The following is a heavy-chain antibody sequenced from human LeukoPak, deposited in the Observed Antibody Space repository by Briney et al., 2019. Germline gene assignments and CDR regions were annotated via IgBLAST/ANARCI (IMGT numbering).Heavy chain of an antibody. J-gene: IGHJ6*03. D-gene: IGHD6-13*01. CDR3: ARLSTPSDYYYMDV. V-gene: IGHV1-2*02. CDR2: INPNNGGT. Sequence: ASVKVSCKASGYTFTGYFIHWVRQAPGQGLEWMGWINPNNGGTSYPQKFQGRVTMTRDTSISTAYMELSRLTSDDTAVYYCARLSTPSDYYYMDVWGKGTTVTVSS. CDR1: GYTFTGYF.